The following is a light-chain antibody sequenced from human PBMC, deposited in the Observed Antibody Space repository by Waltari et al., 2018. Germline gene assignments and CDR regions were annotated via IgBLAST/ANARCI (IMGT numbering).Light chain of an antibody. J-gene: IGKJ1*01. CDR3: QQRSNWPPWT. CDR2: DAS. V-gene: IGKV3-11*01. CDR1: QSISDS. Sequence: EIVLTQSPATLSLSPGERATLSCRASQSISDSLSWYQQKPGQAPRLLIYDASNRVSGIPARFGGSGSGTDFTLTISSLEPEDFAIYYCQQRSNWPPWTFGQGTKVEIK.